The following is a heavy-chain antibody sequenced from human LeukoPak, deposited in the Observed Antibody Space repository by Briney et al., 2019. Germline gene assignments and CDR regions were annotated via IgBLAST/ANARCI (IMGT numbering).Heavy chain of an antibody. CDR3: ARLWFGELLGY. D-gene: IGHD3-10*01. J-gene: IGHJ4*02. V-gene: IGHV1-8*02. CDR1: GGTFSSYA. CDR2: MNPNSGNT. Sequence: ASVKVSCKASGGTFSSYAISWVRQAPGQGLEWMGGMNPNSGNTGYAQKFQGRVTMTRNTSISTAYMELSSLRSEDTAVYYCARLWFGELLGYWGQGALVTVSS.